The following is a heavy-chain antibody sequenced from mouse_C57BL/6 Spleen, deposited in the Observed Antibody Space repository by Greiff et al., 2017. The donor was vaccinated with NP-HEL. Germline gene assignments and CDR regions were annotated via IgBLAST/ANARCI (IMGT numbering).Heavy chain of an antibody. CDR2: IYPGDGDT. CDR3: ASYYGSVFDC. CDR1: GYAFSSSW. V-gene: IGHV1-82*01. J-gene: IGHJ2*01. D-gene: IGHD1-1*01. Sequence: VQLQQSGPELVKPGASVKISCKASGYAFSSSWMNWVKQRPGKGLEWIGRIYPGDGDTNYNGKFKGKATLTADKSSSTAYMQLSSLTSEDSAVYFCASYYGSVFDCWGQGTTLTVSS.